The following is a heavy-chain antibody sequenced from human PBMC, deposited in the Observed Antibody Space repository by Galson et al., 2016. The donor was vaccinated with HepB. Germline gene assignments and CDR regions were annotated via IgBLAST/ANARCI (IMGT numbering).Heavy chain of an antibody. Sequence: SLRLSCAASGFIFSNYGMNWVRQAPGKGLEWVAVIWYDGSKKYYGDSVKGRFSISRDNSKKTLYLQRNSLRVEDTAVYYCVSEVVRGVVAEDDAFGLWGQGRMVT. CDR3: VSEVVRGVVAEDDAFGL. J-gene: IGHJ3*01. CDR1: GFIFSNYG. CDR2: IWYDGSKK. V-gene: IGHV3-33*01. D-gene: IGHD3-10*01.